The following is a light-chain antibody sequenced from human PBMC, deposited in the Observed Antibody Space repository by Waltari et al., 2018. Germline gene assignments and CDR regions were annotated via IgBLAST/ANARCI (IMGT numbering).Light chain of an antibody. J-gene: IGKJ3*01. Sequence: DIVMTQFPDSLAVSLGQRATITCKSSQSILYSTYNQNFLAWYQLTPGQPPKLLIYSASSRGSGVPDRFSGSGSGTDFTLTINKLQAEDVAVYCCKQYHTRPFTFGHGTKVNI. V-gene: IGKV4-1*01. CDR2: SAS. CDR1: QSILYSTYNQNF. CDR3: KQYHTRPFT.